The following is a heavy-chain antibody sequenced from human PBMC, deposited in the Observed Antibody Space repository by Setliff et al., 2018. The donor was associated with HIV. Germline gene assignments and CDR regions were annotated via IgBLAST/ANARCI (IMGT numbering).Heavy chain of an antibody. Sequence: LSLTCAVYNGSFSEYYWTWVRQPPGKELEWIGEISHGGRSTYNPSLKSRVAISVDTSKNQFSLKLRSVTAADTAIYYCARRVDNSGTFPDKNWFDPWGQGRLVTVSS. V-gene: IGHV4-34*01. D-gene: IGHD3-10*01. J-gene: IGHJ5*02. CDR1: NGSFSEYY. CDR3: ARRVDNSGTFPDKNWFDP. CDR2: ISHGGRS.